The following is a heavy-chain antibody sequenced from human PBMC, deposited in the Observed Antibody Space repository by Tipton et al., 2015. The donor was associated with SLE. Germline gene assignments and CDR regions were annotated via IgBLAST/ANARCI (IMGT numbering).Heavy chain of an antibody. CDR1: GGSISSGSYY. CDR2: IYTSGST. D-gene: IGHD5-24*01. Sequence: LRLSCTVSGGSISSGSYYWSWIRQPAGKGLEWIGRIYTSGSTNYNPSLKSRVTISVDTSKNQFSLKLSSVTAADTAVYYCAREGIEMATIGNWGQGTMDTVSS. V-gene: IGHV4-61*02. CDR3: AREGIEMATIGN. J-gene: IGHJ3*01.